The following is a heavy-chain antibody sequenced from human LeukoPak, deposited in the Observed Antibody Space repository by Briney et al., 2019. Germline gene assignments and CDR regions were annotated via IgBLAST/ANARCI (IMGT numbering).Heavy chain of an antibody. Sequence: GGSLRLSCAASGFTFSSYEMNWVRQAPGKGLEWVSYISSSGSTKYYADSVRGRFTISRDNAKNSLYLQTNSLRAEDTAVYYCARAFQELPQLYYYYYMDVWGKGTTVTVSS. V-gene: IGHV3-48*03. J-gene: IGHJ6*03. CDR2: ISSSGSTK. D-gene: IGHD6-13*01. CDR3: ARAFQELPQLYYYYYMDV. CDR1: GFTFSSYE.